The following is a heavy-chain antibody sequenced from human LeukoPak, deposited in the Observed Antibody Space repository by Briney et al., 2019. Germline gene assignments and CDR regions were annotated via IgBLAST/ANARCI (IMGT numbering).Heavy chain of an antibody. CDR3: AKDYSDSSGYYYGDY. Sequence: PGGSLRLSCAASGFTFSSSAMSWVRQGPGKGLEWVSALGSGGITYYADSVKGRFAISRDNSKNTLYLQMNSLRAEDTAVYYCAKDYSDSSGYYYGDYRGQGTLVTVSS. CDR2: LGSGGIT. V-gene: IGHV3-23*01. D-gene: IGHD3-22*01. CDR1: GFTFSSSA. J-gene: IGHJ4*02.